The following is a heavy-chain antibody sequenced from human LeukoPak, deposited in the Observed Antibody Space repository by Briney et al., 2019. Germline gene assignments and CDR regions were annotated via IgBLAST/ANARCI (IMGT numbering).Heavy chain of an antibody. CDR2: IDPRDSYT. CDR3: ARHSSRYYDSSGYRGDSDY. CDR1: GYSFTSYW. Sequence: GESLRISCKGSGYSFTSYWIIWVRQMPGKGLEWMGRIDPRDSYTNYSPSFQGHVTISVDKSISTAYLQWSSLKASDTAMYYCARHSSRYYDSSGYRGDSDYWGQGTLVTVSS. D-gene: IGHD3-22*01. J-gene: IGHJ4*02. V-gene: IGHV5-10-1*01.